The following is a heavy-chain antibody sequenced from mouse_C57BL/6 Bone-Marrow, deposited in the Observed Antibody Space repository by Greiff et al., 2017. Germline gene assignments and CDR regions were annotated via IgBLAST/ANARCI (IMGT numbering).Heavy chain of an antibody. V-gene: IGHV5-6*01. J-gene: IGHJ3*01. CDR1: GFTFSSYG. CDR3: ARGDRRTWFAY. D-gene: IGHD2-14*01. Sequence: EVKLVESGGDLVKPGGSLKLSCAASGFTFSSYGMSWVRQTPDKRLEWVATIISGGSYTYYPASVKGRFTISRDNAKNTLYLQMSSLKSEDTAMYYCARGDRRTWFAYWGQGTLVTVSA. CDR2: IISGGSYT.